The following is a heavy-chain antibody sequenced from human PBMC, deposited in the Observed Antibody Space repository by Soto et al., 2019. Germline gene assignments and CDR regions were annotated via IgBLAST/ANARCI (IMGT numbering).Heavy chain of an antibody. CDR1: GGSIRSSFYY. CDR2: INYSGST. D-gene: IGHD3-16*01. CDR3: ARVSPRGWVDY. Sequence: NPSETLSLTCSVSGGSIRSSFYYWGWIRQHPGKGLEWIGYINYSGSTYYTPSLKSRGTISLDTSKRQFSLQLTSVTAADTAVYFCARVSPRGWVDYWGQGTLVTVSS. V-gene: IGHV4-31*03. J-gene: IGHJ4*02.